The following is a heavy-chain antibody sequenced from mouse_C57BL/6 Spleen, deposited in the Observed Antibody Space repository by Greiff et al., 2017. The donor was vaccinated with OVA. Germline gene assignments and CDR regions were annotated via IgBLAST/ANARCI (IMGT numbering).Heavy chain of an antibody. D-gene: IGHD2-4*01. CDR2: IWSGGST. J-gene: IGHJ4*01. V-gene: IGHV2-2*01. CDR3: AYDYDEDYAMDY. CDR1: GFSLTSYG. Sequence: VMLVESGPGLVQPSQSLSITCTVSGFSLTSYGVHWVRQSPGKGLEWLGVIWSGGSTDYNAAFISRLSISKDNSKSQVFFKMNSLQADDTAIYYCAYDYDEDYAMDYWGQGTSVTVSS.